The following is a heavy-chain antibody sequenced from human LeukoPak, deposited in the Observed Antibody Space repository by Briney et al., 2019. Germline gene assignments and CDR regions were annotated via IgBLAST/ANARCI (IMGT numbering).Heavy chain of an antibody. Sequence: SETLSLTCTVSGGSISSYYWSWIRQPPGKGLEWIGYIYYSGSTNYNPSLKSRVTISVDTSKNQFSLKLSSVTAADTAVYYCARGRYCSADICSGGDAFDIWGQGTMVSVSS. CDR2: IYYSGST. CDR3: ARGRYCSADICSGGDAFDI. CDR1: GGSISSYY. D-gene: IGHD2-15*01. J-gene: IGHJ3*02. V-gene: IGHV4-59*12.